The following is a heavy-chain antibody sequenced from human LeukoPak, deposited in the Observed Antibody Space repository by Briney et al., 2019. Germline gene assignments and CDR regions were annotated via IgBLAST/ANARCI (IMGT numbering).Heavy chain of an antibody. J-gene: IGHJ4*02. D-gene: IGHD1-26*01. CDR2: ITPSGGT. V-gene: IGHV1-2*02. CDR3: ARGSVSYAFDY. Sequence: GASVKVSCKASGYTFTSYAIHWVRQAPGQGLEWMGWITPSGGTNYAQKFQGRVTMTRDTSISTAYMELNRLTSDDTAVYYCARGSVSYAFDYWGQGTLVTVSS. CDR1: GYTFTSYA.